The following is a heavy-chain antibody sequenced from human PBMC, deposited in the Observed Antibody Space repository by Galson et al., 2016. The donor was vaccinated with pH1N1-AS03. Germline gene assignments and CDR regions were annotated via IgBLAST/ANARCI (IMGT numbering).Heavy chain of an antibody. D-gene: IGHD1-26*01. J-gene: IGHJ1*01. Sequence: TLSLTCAVSGYSISSGYYWGWIRQPPGKGLEWIGSIYPSGTINYNPSLKSRVTISVHTSKNQFSLKLTSVTAADTAVFYCARGFILSGSFSGYFQHWGQGTLVTVSS. V-gene: IGHV4-38-2*01. CDR1: GYSISSGYY. CDR2: IYPSGTI. CDR3: ARGFILSGSFSGYFQH.